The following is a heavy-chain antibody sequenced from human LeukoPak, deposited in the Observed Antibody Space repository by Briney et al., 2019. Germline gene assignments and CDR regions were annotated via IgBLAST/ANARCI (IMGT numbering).Heavy chain of an antibody. CDR3: ARGAGVITGTTPTDY. CDR1: GYTFTGYY. CDR2: INPNSGGT. Sequence: GASVKVSCKASGYTFTGYYMHWVRQAPGQGLEWMGWINPNSGGTNYAQKFQGWVTMTRDTSIRTAYMELSRLRSDDTAVYYCARGAGVITGTTPTDYWGQGTLVTVSS. D-gene: IGHD1-20*01. J-gene: IGHJ4*02. V-gene: IGHV1-2*04.